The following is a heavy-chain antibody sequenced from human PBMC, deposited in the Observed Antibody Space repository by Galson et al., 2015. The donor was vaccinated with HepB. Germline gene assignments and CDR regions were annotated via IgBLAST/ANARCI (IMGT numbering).Heavy chain of an antibody. V-gene: IGHV1-3*01. CDR3: ARQTRIPAVPNVWIFDF. Sequence: CKASGYTLTSYTIHWVRQAPGQRLEWMGWINAGNGKTKYSQKFQGRVTITRDTSASTAYMELSSLRSEDTAVYYCARQTRIPAVPNVWIFDFWGQGTLVTVSS. D-gene: IGHD6-13*01. CDR2: INAGNGKT. CDR1: GYTLTSYT. J-gene: IGHJ4*02.